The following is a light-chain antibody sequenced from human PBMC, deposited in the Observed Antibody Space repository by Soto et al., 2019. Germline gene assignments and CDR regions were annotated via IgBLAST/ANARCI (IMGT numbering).Light chain of an antibody. J-gene: IGKJ1*01. Sequence: DIQMTQSPSTLSASAGDRVTITCRASQSISTWLAWYQQKPGKAPKALIYKASSLDSGVPSRFSGSGSGSEFTLTISSLQPDDFATYYCQQYSTDSRTFGQGTKVEIK. V-gene: IGKV1-5*03. CDR2: KAS. CDR1: QSISTW. CDR3: QQYSTDSRT.